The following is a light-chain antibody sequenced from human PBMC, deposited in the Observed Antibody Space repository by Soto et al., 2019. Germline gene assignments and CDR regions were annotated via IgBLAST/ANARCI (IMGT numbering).Light chain of an antibody. CDR1: QGISND. V-gene: IGKV1-6*01. Sequence: ALQMTQSPSSLSASVGYRVTITCRASQGISNDLGWYQQKPGKAPKLLIYAASTSQSGVPSRFSGSGYGTDFTLTISSLQPEDFATYYCLQEYIYPRTFGQGTKVEIK. CDR3: LQEYIYPRT. J-gene: IGKJ1*01. CDR2: AAS.